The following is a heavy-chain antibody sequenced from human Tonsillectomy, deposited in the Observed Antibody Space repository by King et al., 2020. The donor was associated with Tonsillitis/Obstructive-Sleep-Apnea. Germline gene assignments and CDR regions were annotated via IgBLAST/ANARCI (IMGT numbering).Heavy chain of an antibody. CDR3: ARGSVEQDWAFDY. CDR2: IDHSGST. V-gene: IGHV4-34*04. D-gene: IGHD3/OR15-3a*01. Sequence: VQLPQWGAGLLRPSETLSLTCGVYGGSFSGYYWTWIRQTPGKGLEWIGEIDHSGSTNNNPSLKSRATISVDTSKNQFSLNLNSVTAADTAVYYCARGSVEQDWAFDYWGQGTLVTVSS. CDR1: GGSFSGYY. J-gene: IGHJ4*02.